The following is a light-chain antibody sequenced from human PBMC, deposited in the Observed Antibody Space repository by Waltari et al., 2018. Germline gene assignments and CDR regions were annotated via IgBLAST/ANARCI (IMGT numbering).Light chain of an antibody. J-gene: IGKJ2*01. CDR1: QSISTN. V-gene: IGKV3-15*01. CDR3: QQYNNWPPLYT. Sequence: EIVMTQSPATLSMSPGERATLSCRASQSISTNLAWYQQRPGHAPRLLIYVTATRATGIPVKFSGSGSGTEFTLTISDLQPEDFAVYYCQQYNNWPPLYTFGQGTKLDIK. CDR2: VTA.